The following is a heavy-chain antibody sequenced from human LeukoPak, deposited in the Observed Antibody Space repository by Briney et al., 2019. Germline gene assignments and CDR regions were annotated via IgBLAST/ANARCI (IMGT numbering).Heavy chain of an antibody. V-gene: IGHV3-33*01. J-gene: IGHJ4*02. CDR3: ARDLLLWFGELSRDSDY. CDR2: IWYDGSHK. Sequence: PGGSLRLSCAASGFTFSSYGMHWVRQAPGKGLEWVAVIWYDGSHKYYADSVKGRFTISRDNSKNTLHLQMNSLRAEDTAVYYCARDLLLWFGELSRDSDYWGQGTLVTVSS. CDR1: GFTFSSYG. D-gene: IGHD3-10*01.